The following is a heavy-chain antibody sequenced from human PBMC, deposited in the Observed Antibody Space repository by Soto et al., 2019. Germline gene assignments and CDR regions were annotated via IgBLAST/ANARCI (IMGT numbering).Heavy chain of an antibody. V-gene: IGHV4-39*01. CDR2: ISYRGST. J-gene: IGHJ6*03. CDR3: ARIWVPYCSGGSCSSFYYMDV. D-gene: IGHD2-15*01. Sequence: QLQLQESGPGLVKPSETRSLTCPVSGGSISSSSYYWGWIRQPPGKGLQWIGRISYRGSTDYNPSLKSRVTIYVDTSKNLFSLKLRSVSAAGTAVSFCARIWVPYCSGGSCSSFYYMDVSGDGTTLAVSS. CDR1: GGSISSSSYY.